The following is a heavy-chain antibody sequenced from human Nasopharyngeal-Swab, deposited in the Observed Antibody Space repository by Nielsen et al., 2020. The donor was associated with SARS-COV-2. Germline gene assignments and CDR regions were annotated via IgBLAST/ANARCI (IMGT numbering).Heavy chain of an antibody. V-gene: IGHV3-21*01. J-gene: IGHJ3*01. CDR2: ISSSSTYI. D-gene: IGHD5-18*01. CDR3: ARTGYSFGFDAFDV. Sequence: GESLKISCAASGFTLRSYSMNWVRPAPGKGLEWVSSISSSSTYIYYADSVKGRFTISRDNAKNSLYLQMNSLRAEETAVYYCARTGYSFGFDAFDVWGQGTMVTVSS. CDR1: GFTLRSYS.